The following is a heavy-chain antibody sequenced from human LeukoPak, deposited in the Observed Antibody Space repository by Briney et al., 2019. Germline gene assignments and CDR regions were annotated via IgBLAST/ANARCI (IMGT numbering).Heavy chain of an antibody. J-gene: IGHJ4*02. CDR2: ISGYNGKT. D-gene: IGHD6-13*01. CDR1: GYTFTNYG. V-gene: IGHV1-18*01. CDR3: ARDTGIAVAGTGDFDY. Sequence: ASVKVSCKASGYTFTNYGISWVRQAPGQGLEWRGWISGYNGKTNYAQKLQGRVTMTTDTSTSTAYMELRSLRSDDTAVYYCARDTGIAVAGTGDFDYWGQGTLVTVSS.